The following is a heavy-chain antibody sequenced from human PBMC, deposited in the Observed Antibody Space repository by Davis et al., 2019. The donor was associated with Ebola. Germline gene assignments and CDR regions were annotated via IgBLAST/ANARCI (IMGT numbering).Heavy chain of an antibody. V-gene: IGHV3-11*04. CDR2: ISSSGSII. Sequence: LSLTCAISGGSLSDFYWTWIRRPPGKGLEWVSYISSSGSIIYYADSVKGRFTIPRDNAKNSLYLQMNSLRAEDTAVYYCARGGQVDYWGQGTLVTVSS. J-gene: IGHJ4*02. CDR3: ARGGQVDY. CDR1: GGSLSDFY.